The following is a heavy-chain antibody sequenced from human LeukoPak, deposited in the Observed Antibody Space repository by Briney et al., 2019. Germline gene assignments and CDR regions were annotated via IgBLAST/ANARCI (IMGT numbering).Heavy chain of an antibody. D-gene: IGHD5-24*01. V-gene: IGHV3-64D*09. CDR3: ARDREMTTINYGMDV. Sequence: GGSLRLSCSASGFTVSSYAMHWVRQAPGKGLEYVSSISSTGGSTYYADSVKGRFTISRDNSKNTLYLQMSSLRAEDTALYYCARDREMTTINYGMDVWGLGTTVIVSS. CDR2: ISSTGGST. CDR1: GFTVSSYA. J-gene: IGHJ6*02.